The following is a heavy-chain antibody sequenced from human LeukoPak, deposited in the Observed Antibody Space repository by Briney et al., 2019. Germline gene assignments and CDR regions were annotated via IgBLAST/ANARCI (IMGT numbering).Heavy chain of an antibody. V-gene: IGHV1-2*02. CDR3: ARDLPYRWMTTVPIPLGY. CDR1: GYTFTGYY. CDR2: INPNSGGT. D-gene: IGHD4-11*01. J-gene: IGHJ4*02. Sequence: ASVKVSCTASGYTFTGYYMHWVRQAPGQGLEWMGWINPNSGGTNYAQKFQGRVTMTRDTSISTAYMELSRLRSDDTAVYYCARDLPYRWMTTVPIPLGYWGQGTLVTVSS.